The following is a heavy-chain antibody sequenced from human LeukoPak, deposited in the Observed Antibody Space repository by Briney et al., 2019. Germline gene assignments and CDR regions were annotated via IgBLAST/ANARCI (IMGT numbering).Heavy chain of an antibody. CDR3: ASHRGVGD. Sequence: PSETLSLTCTVSGGSISSNYWSWIRQPPGKGLEWIGYIYYSGSTNYNPSLKSRVTISVDTSKNQFSLKLSSVTAADTAVYYCASHRGVGDWGQGTLVTVSS. V-gene: IGHV4-59*08. D-gene: IGHD2-15*01. CDR1: GGSISSNY. J-gene: IGHJ4*02. CDR2: IYYSGST.